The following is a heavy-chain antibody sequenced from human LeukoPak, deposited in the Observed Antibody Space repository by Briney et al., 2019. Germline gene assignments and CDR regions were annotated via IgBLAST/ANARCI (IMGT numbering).Heavy chain of an antibody. CDR2: IYWNDDK. J-gene: IGHJ4*02. CDR3: AHRRPPTSYYDIPWGLFDY. V-gene: IGHV2-5*01. D-gene: IGHD3-9*01. CDR1: GFSLSTSGVG. Sequence: SGPTLVNPTQTLTLTCTFSGFSLSTSGVGVGWIRQPPGKALEWLALIYWNDDKRYSPSLKSRLTITKDTSKNQVVLTMTNMDPVDTATYYCAHRRPPTSYYDIPWGLFDYWGQGTLVTVPS.